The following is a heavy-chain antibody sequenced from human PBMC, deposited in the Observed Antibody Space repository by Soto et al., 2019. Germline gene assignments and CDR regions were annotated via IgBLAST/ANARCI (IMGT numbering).Heavy chain of an antibody. CDR1: GYTFTSYD. CDR2: MNPNSGNT. CDR3: ARQASTIFGVVKDYYYYYGMDV. Sequence: ASVKVSCKASGYTFTSYDINWVRQATGQGLEWMGWMNPNSGNTGYAQKIQGRVTMTRNTSISTAYMELSSLRSEDTAMYYCARQASTIFGVVKDYYYYYGMDVWGQGTTVTVSS. J-gene: IGHJ6*02. V-gene: IGHV1-8*01. D-gene: IGHD3-3*01.